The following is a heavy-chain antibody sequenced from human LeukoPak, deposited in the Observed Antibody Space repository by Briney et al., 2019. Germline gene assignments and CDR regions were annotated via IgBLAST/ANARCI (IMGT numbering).Heavy chain of an antibody. J-gene: IGHJ3*01. V-gene: IGHV3-11*04. CDR1: GFTFSDYY. CDR2: IHHDGNAI. Sequence: GGSLRLSCAASGFTFSDYYMSWIRQAPGKGLEWVSYIHHDGNAIYYADSVKGRFTISRDNAKNSLYLQMDSLRAEDTAVYYCTRGFWSGKSDSFDVWGQGTMVTVSS. CDR3: TRGFWSGKSDSFDV. D-gene: IGHD3-3*01.